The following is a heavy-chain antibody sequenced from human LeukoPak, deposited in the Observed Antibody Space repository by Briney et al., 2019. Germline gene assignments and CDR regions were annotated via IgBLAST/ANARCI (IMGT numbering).Heavy chain of an antibody. D-gene: IGHD2-21*01. J-gene: IGHJ3*02. Sequence: GESLKISCKGSGYSFTSYWIGWVRQMPGKGLEWMGIIYPGDSDTRYSPSFQGQVTISADKSISTAYLQWSSLKASDTAMYYCARPGYCGGDCYSAFDIWGQGTMVTVSS. V-gene: IGHV5-51*01. CDR3: ARPGYCGGDCYSAFDI. CDR2: IYPGDSDT. CDR1: GYSFTSYW.